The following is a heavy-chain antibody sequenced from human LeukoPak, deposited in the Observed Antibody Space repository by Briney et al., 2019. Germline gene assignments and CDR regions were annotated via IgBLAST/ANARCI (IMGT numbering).Heavy chain of an antibody. CDR1: GFSFSSYA. J-gene: IGHJ4*02. V-gene: IGHV3-23*01. D-gene: IGHD4-17*01. CDR2: IISGGGGT. Sequence: GGSLRLSCAASGFSFSSYAMSWVRQAPGKGLEWVSSIISGGGGTYYADSVKGRFTISRDNSKNTLYLQMNSLRGDDTAVYYCAKRKGAAATTGYYFDYWGQGTLVTVSS. CDR3: AKRKGAAATTGYYFDY.